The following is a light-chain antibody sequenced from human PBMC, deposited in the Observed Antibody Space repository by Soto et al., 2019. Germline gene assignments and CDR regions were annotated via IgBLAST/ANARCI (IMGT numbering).Light chain of an antibody. CDR2: GAS. Sequence: EIVLTQAPGTLSLSPGERATLSCRASQSVSSSYLAWYQQKPGQAPRLLIDGASSRATGIPDRFSGSGSGKDLTLTIRRLEDEYVVVYYWQQYGGSPPNTFGQGTKLEIK. V-gene: IGKV3-20*01. CDR3: QQYGGSPPNT. CDR1: QSVSSSY. J-gene: IGKJ2*01.